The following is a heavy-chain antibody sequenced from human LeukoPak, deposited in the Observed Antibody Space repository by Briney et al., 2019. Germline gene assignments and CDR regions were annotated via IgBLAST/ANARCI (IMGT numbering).Heavy chain of an antibody. Sequence: GGSLRLSCAASGFTFSSYWMSWVRQAPGKGLEWVANIKQDGSEKYYVDSVKGRFTISRDNAKNSLYLQMNSLRAEDTAVYYCARDLLHAQWYYYYYYMDVWGKGTTVTVSS. CDR1: GFTFSSYW. CDR2: IKQDGSEK. J-gene: IGHJ6*03. CDR3: ARDLLHAQWYYYYYYMDV. D-gene: IGHD6-19*01. V-gene: IGHV3-7*01.